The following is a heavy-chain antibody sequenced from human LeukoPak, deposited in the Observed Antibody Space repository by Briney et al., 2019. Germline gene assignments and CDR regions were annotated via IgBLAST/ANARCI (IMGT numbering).Heavy chain of an antibody. V-gene: IGHV3-30*02. Sequence: GGSLRLSCAVSGFTFSSYGMHWVRQAPGKGLEWVAFIRYDGSNKYYADSVKGRFTISRDNSKNTLYLQMNSLRAEDTAVYYCAKGWGLYDSSGYYLDYWGQGTLVTVSS. D-gene: IGHD3-22*01. J-gene: IGHJ4*02. CDR2: IRYDGSNK. CDR3: AKGWGLYDSSGYYLDY. CDR1: GFTFSSYG.